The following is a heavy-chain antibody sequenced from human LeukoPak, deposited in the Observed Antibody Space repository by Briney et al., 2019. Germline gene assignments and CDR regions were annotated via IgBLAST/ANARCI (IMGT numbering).Heavy chain of an antibody. CDR2: ISGSGGNT. D-gene: IGHD1-26*01. J-gene: IGHJ4*02. Sequence: GGSLRLSCAASGFTFSRNGMTWVRQAPGKGLEWVSAISGSGGNTYYADSVKGRFTISRDNSKNTLYLQMNSLRAEDTAVYYCARDPREGFYFDYWGQGTLVTVSS. CDR3: ARDPREGFYFDY. CDR1: GFTFSRNG. V-gene: IGHV3-23*01.